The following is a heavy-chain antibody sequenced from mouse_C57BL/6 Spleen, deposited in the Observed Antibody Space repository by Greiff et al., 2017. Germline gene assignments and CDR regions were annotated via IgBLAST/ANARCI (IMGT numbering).Heavy chain of an antibody. CDR3: TARESYYYAMDY. J-gene: IGHJ4*01. CDR1: GFTFSNYW. D-gene: IGHD1-3*01. V-gene: IGHV6-3*01. CDR2: IRLKSDNYAT. Sequence: EVKLVESGGGLVQPGGPMKLSCVASGFTFSNYWMNWVRQSPEKGLEWVAQIRLKSDNYATHYAESVKGRFTISRDDSKSSVYLQMNNLRAEDTGIYYCTARESYYYAMDYWGQGTSVTVSS.